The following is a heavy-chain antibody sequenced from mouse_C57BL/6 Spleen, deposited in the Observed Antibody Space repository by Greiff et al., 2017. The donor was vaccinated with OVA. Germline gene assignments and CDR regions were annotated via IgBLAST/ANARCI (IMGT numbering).Heavy chain of an antibody. Sequence: QVQLQQPGAELVKPGASVKLSCKASGYTFTSYWMQWVKQRPGQGLEWIGEIDPSDSYTNYNQKFKGKATLTVDTSSSTAYMQLSSLTSEDSAVYYCARYDYGGAWFAYWGQGTLVTVSA. J-gene: IGHJ3*01. CDR1: GYTFTSYW. D-gene: IGHD2-4*01. V-gene: IGHV1-50*01. CDR2: IDPSDSYT. CDR3: ARYDYGGAWFAY.